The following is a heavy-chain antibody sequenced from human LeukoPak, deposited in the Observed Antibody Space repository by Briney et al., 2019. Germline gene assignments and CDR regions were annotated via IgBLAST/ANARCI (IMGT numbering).Heavy chain of an antibody. Sequence: ASVKVSCKASGYTFTGYYMHWVRQAPGQGLEWIGWINPNSGGTNHAQKFQGRVTMTRDTSISTAYMELSRLGSDDTAVYYCARDRPLDADDYYGFYYFDYWGQGTLVTVSS. CDR3: ARDRPLDADDYYGFYYFDY. CDR1: GYTFTGYY. CDR2: INPNSGGT. D-gene: IGHD3-10*01. J-gene: IGHJ4*02. V-gene: IGHV1-2*02.